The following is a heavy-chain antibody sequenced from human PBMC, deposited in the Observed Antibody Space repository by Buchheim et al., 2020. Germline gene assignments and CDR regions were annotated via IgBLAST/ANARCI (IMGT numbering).Heavy chain of an antibody. CDR3: TRERGYWTTYYYYYMDV. CDR2: IRSKANSYAT. Sequence: EVQLVESGGGLVQPGGSLKLSCAASGFTFSGSAMHWVRQASGKGLEWVGRIRSKANSYATAYAASVKGRFTISRDDSKNTAYLQMNSLKTEDTAVYYCTRERGYWTTYYYYYMDVWGKGTT. J-gene: IGHJ6*03. V-gene: IGHV3-73*02. CDR1: GFTFSGSA. D-gene: IGHD3-3*01.